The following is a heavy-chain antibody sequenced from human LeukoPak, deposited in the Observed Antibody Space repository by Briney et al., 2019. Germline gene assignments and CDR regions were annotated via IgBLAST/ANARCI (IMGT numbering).Heavy chain of an antibody. CDR3: ARKNGLDY. CDR2: ISSSSSNI. CDR1: GFTFTSYS. V-gene: IGHV3-21*01. Sequence: GGSLRLSCAASGFTFTSYSMNWVRQAPGKGLEWVSSISSSSSNIYYADSVKGRFTISRDNAKNSLYLQMNSLRAEDTAVYYCARKNGLDYWGQGTLVTVSS. J-gene: IGHJ4*02.